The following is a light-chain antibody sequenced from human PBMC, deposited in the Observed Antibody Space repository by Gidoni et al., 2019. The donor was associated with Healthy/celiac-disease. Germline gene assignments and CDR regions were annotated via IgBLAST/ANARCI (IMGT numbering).Light chain of an antibody. V-gene: IGLV2-8*01. CDR2: EVN. Sequence: QSALTQPPSASGSPGQSVTISCTGTSSDVGGYDYVSWYQQHPGKAPKLVIYEVNKRPSGVPDRFSASKSGNTASLTVSGLRADDEAHYYCASFACNNIFVLGGGTRLTVL. J-gene: IGLJ2*01. CDR1: SSDVGGYDY. CDR3: ASFACNNIFV.